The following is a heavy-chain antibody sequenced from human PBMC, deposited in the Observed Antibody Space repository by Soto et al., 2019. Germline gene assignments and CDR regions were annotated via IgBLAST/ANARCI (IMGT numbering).Heavy chain of an antibody. J-gene: IGHJ5*02. CDR3: ARAPGVYCSSTSCAGGNWFDP. CDR1: GGSFRGYY. Sequence: SETLSLTCAVYGGSFRGYYWSWIRQPPGKGPEWIGYIYHSGSTYYNPSLKSRVTISVDRSKNQFSLKLSSVTAADTAVYYCARAPGVYCSSTSCAGGNWFDPWGQGTLVTVSS. D-gene: IGHD2-2*01. V-gene: IGHV4-30-2*01. CDR2: IYHSGST.